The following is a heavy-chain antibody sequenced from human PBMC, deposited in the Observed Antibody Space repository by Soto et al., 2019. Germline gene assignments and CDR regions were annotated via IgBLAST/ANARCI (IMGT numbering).Heavy chain of an antibody. J-gene: IGHJ5*02. V-gene: IGHV4-31*03. Sequence: SETLSLTCTVSGGSISSGGYYWSWIRQHPGKGLEWIGYIHYSGSTSYNPSLKSRVTISIDTSKNQFSLKLNSVTASDTAVYYCAREVRNYYDSSGSYHWGQGTLVTVSS. D-gene: IGHD3-22*01. CDR1: GGSISSGGYY. CDR2: IHYSGST. CDR3: AREVRNYYDSSGSYH.